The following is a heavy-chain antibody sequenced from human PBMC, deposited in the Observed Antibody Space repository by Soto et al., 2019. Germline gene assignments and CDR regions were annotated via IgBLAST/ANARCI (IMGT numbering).Heavy chain of an antibody. CDR3: ARVALGYCSSTSCSWFDP. CDR1: GGTFSSYT. D-gene: IGHD2-2*01. CDR2: IIPILGIA. J-gene: IGHJ5*02. V-gene: IGHV1-69*02. Sequence: ASVKVSCKASGGTFSSYTISWVRQAPGQGLEWMGRIIPILGIANYAQKFQGRVTITADKSTSTAYMELSSPRSEDTAVYYCARVALGYCSSTSCSWFDPWGQGTLVTVSS.